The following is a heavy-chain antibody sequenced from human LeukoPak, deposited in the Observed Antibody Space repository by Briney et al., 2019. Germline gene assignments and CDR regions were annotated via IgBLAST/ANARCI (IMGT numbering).Heavy chain of an antibody. J-gene: IGHJ4*02. Sequence: SQTLSLTCAVYGGSFSGYYWSWIRQPPGKGLEWIGEINHSGSTNYNPSLKSRVTISVDTSKNQFSLKLSSVTAADTAVYYCARKGYYDFWSGYYRSYYFDYWGQGTLVTVSS. V-gene: IGHV4-34*01. CDR1: GGSFSGYY. CDR2: INHSGST. CDR3: ARKGYYDFWSGYYRSYYFDY. D-gene: IGHD3-3*01.